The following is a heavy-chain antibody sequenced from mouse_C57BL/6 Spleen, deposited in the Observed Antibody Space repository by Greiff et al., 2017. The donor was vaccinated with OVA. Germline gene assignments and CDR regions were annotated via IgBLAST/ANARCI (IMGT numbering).Heavy chain of an antibody. CDR2: IDPETGGT. Sequence: VKLQESGAELVRPGASVTLSCKASGYTFTDYEMHWVKQTPVHGLEWIGAIDPETGGTAYNQKFKGKAILTADKSSSTAYMELRSLTSEDSAVYYCTRTLYYSNYEGFDYWGQGTTLTVSS. D-gene: IGHD2-5*01. CDR3: TRTLYYSNYEGFDY. V-gene: IGHV1-15*01. J-gene: IGHJ2*01. CDR1: GYTFTDYE.